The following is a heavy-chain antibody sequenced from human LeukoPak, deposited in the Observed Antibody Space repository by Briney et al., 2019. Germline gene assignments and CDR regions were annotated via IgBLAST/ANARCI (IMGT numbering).Heavy chain of an antibody. J-gene: IGHJ4*02. CDR2: ITWDGTRT. V-gene: IGHV3-43D*04. CDR3: AKDTGFRSGSDSGFNS. D-gene: IGHD3-3*01. Sequence: GGSLRLSCTASGFIFYNYAMHWVRQAPGKGLEWISLITWDGTRTDYEDSVEGRFTISRDNNKKSLFLQMNSLRLDTTAVYYAAKDTGFRSGSDSGFNSWGQGTRVTVS. CDR1: GFIFYNYA.